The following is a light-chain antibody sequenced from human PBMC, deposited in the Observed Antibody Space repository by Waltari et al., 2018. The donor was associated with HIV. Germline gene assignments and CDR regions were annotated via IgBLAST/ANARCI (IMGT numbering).Light chain of an antibody. CDR1: SSDVGGYKY. CDR3: CSYAGSYSWV. V-gene: IGLV2-11*01. J-gene: IGLJ3*02. Sequence: QSALTQIRSVSGSPGQSVTISCTGTSSDVGGYKYVSWYQQHPGKAPKVMIYDVSQRPSGVPDRFSGSKSGNTASLTISGLQAEDEADYYCCSYAGSYSWVFGGGTKLTVL. CDR2: DVS.